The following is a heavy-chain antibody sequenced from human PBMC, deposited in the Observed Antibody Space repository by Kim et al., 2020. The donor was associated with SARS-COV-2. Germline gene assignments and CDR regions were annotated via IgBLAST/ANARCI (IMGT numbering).Heavy chain of an antibody. J-gene: IGHJ4*02. V-gene: IGHV1-2*06. CDR2: INPNSGGT. CDR1: GYIFTDYH. D-gene: IGHD3-22*01. CDR3: ATSYDSTRPDFDY. Sequence: ASVKVSCKASGYIFTDYHMHWVRQAPGQGLEWMGRINPNSGGTNYAQKFQGRVTLTRDTYISTVYMELSSLRSDDTAIYYCATSYDSTRPDFDYWGQGTLVTVSS.